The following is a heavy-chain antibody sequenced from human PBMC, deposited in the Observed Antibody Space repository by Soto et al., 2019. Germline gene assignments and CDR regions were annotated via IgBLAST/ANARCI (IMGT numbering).Heavy chain of an antibody. V-gene: IGHV1-3*01. CDR3: ASPSYGSGNFY. CDR1: GYTFSTYA. D-gene: IGHD3-10*01. CDR2: INAGNGNT. J-gene: IGHJ4*02. Sequence: QVQLVQSGAEVKKPGASVRVSCKASGYTFSTYALHWVRQAPGQRLEWMGWINAGNGNTKYSQTFQGRVPFTRDTSASTAYMELSSLRSEDTAVFYCASPSYGSGNFYCVQGTLVTVSS.